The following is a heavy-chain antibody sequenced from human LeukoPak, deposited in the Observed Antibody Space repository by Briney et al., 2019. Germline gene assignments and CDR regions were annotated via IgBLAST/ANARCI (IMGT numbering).Heavy chain of an antibody. D-gene: IGHD5-12*01. CDR2: INWNGGST. CDR1: GFIFDENG. J-gene: IGHJ4*02. V-gene: IGHV3-20*04. Sequence: GGSLRLSCAASGFIFDENGMSWVRQAPGKGLEWVSGINWNGGSTGYADSVKGRFTISRDNAKNSLYLQMNSLRAEDTAVYYCARDLTGGYSGYDSADYWGQGTLVTVSS. CDR3: ARDLTGGYSGYDSADY.